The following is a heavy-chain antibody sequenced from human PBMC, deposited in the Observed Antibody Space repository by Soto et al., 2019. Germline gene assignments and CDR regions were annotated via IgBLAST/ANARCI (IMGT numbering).Heavy chain of an antibody. D-gene: IGHD6-19*01. Sequence: AETLSLTCAGSGYSISRGSYWAGIRDPRGKGPDWITSISHGGTTYYTPPLKSRITISIDTSNNQFYLKLTSLTAADTAVYYCARVHVMVVAGSTFDYWGHGTLVTVSS. CDR1: GYSISRGSY. J-gene: IGHJ4*01. CDR3: ARVHVMVVAGSTFDY. CDR2: ISHGGTT. V-gene: IGHV4-38-2*01.